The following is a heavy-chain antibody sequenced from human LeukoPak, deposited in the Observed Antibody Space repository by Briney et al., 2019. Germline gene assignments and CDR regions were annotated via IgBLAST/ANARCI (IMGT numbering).Heavy chain of an antibody. V-gene: IGHV3-15*01. CDR2: IKSKTDGGTT. CDR3: ARVRGSGQGLDY. CDR1: GFTFSNAW. J-gene: IGHJ4*02. D-gene: IGHD6-19*01. Sequence: GGSLRLSCAASGFTFSNAWMSWVRQAPGKGLEWVGRIKSKTDGGTTDYAAPVKGRFTISRDDSKNTLYLQMNSLRAEDTAVYYCARVRGSGQGLDYWGQGTLVTVSS.